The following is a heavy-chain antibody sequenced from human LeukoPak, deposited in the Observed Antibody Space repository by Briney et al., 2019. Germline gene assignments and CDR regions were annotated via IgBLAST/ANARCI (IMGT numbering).Heavy chain of an antibody. CDR3: GKDRPYDYDYSTASFDY. J-gene: IGHJ4*02. CDR1: GFTFTNYA. CDR2: ISASGDTT. V-gene: IGHV3-23*01. Sequence: PGGSLRLSCAASGFTFTNYAMTWVRQAPGKGLEWVSTISASGDTTYYADSVKGRFTISRDNSKTTLYLHMNSLRADDTAIYYCGKDRPYDYDYSTASFDYWGQGTLVTVSS. D-gene: IGHD5-12*01.